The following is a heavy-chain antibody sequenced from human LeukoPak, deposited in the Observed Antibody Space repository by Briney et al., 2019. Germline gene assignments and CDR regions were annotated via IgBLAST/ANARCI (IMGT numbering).Heavy chain of an antibody. CDR2: ISGSGGST. J-gene: IGHJ4*02. CDR3: AKGSSWYYFDY. Sequence: PGGSLRLSCAASGFTFSSYSMNWVRQAPGKGLEWVSAISGSGGSTYYADSVKGRFTISRDNSKNTLYLQMNSPRAEDTAVYYCAKGSSWYYFDYWGQGTLVTVSS. V-gene: IGHV3-23*01. D-gene: IGHD6-13*01. CDR1: GFTFSSYS.